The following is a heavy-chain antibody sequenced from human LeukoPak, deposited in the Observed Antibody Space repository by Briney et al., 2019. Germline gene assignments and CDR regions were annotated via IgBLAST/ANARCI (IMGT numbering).Heavy chain of an antibody. J-gene: IGHJ6*03. V-gene: IGHV3-23*01. CDR2: ITGSGSST. CDR1: GLTFNSYA. D-gene: IGHD1-1*01. Sequence: GGTLRLSCGVSGLTFNSYAMTWVRLAPGKGLEWVSAITGSGSSTYYADSVKGRFTISRDSSKHTLYLQMNSLRAEDTAVYYCARNYYFYNYMDVWGKGTTVTVSS. CDR3: ARNYYFYNYMDV.